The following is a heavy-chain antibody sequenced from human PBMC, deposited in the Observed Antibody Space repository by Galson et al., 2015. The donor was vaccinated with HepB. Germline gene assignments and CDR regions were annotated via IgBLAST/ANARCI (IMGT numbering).Heavy chain of an antibody. D-gene: IGHD6-13*01. Sequence: ETLSLTCTVSGGSISSYYWSWIRQPPGKGLEWIGYIYYSGSTNYNPSLKSRVTISVDTSKNQFSLELSSVTAADTAVYYCARVGDSSWSPWGWFDPWGQGTLVTVSS. CDR3: ARVGDSSWSPWGWFDP. J-gene: IGHJ5*02. CDR1: GGSISSYY. CDR2: IYYSGST. V-gene: IGHV4-59*01.